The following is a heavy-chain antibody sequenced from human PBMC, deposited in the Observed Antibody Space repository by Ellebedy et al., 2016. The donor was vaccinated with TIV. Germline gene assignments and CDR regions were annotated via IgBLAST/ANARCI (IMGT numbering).Heavy chain of an antibody. Sequence: ASVKVSCXASGGTFSSYAISWVRQAPGQGLEWMGGTIPIFGTANYAQKFQGRVTITADKSTSTAYMELSSLRSEDTAVYYCAYGRSTVTLSYYYYGMDVWGQGTTVTVSS. J-gene: IGHJ6*02. V-gene: IGHV1-69*06. D-gene: IGHD4-17*01. CDR3: AYGRSTVTLSYYYYGMDV. CDR1: GGTFSSYA. CDR2: TIPIFGTA.